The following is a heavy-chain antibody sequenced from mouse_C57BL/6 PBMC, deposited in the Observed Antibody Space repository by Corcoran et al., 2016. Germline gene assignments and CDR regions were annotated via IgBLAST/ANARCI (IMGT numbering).Heavy chain of an antibody. Sequence: QVQLQQSGPELVKPGASVKISCKASGYTFTDYYINWVKQRPGQGLEWIGWIFPGSGSTYYNEKFKGKATLTVDKSSSTAYMLLSSLTSEDSAVYFGARSGSSIGYYYAMDYWGQGTSVTVSS. CDR3: ARSGSSIGYYYAMDY. D-gene: IGHD1-1*01. J-gene: IGHJ4*01. V-gene: IGHV1-75*01. CDR1: GYTFTDYY. CDR2: IFPGSGST.